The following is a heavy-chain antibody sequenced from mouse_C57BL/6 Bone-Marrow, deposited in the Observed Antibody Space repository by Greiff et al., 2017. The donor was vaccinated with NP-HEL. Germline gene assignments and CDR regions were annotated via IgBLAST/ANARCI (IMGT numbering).Heavy chain of an antibody. J-gene: IGHJ3*01. CDR1: GYTFTSYW. CDR3: ARTECGNYGFWFAY. CDR2: IDPNSGGT. Sequence: VQLQQPGAELVKPGASVKLSCKASGYTFTSYWMHWVKQRPGRGLEWIGRIDPNSGGTKYNEKFKSKATLTVDTPSSTAYMQLSSLTSEDSAVYYCARTECGNYGFWFAYWGQGTLVTVSA. V-gene: IGHV1-72*01. D-gene: IGHD2-10*02.